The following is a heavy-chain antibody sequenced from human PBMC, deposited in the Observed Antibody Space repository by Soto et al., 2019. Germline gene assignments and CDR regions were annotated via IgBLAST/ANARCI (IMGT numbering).Heavy chain of an antibody. Sequence: SVKVSCKASGGTFSSYAISWVRQAPGQGLEWMGGIIPIFGTANYAQKFQGRVTITADESTSTAYMELSSLRSEDTAVYYCARVTGFGELLYSQYYYYYGMDVWGQGTTVTVSS. V-gene: IGHV1-69*13. J-gene: IGHJ6*02. D-gene: IGHD3-10*01. CDR2: IIPIFGTA. CDR1: GGTFSSYA. CDR3: ARVTGFGELLYSQYYYYYGMDV.